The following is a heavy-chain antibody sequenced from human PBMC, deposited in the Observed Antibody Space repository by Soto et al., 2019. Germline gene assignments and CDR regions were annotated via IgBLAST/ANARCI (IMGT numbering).Heavy chain of an antibody. Sequence: SETLSLTCTVSGGSISSSSYYWSWIRQPPGKGLEWIGSIYNSGSTNYNPSLKSRVTISIDTSKNQFSLKLTSVTAADTAVYYCARHRTFGYTLDSWGQGNLVTVSS. J-gene: IGHJ4*02. CDR2: IYNSGST. CDR3: ARHRTFGYTLDS. D-gene: IGHD3-16*02. CDR1: GGSISSSSYY. V-gene: IGHV4-61*01.